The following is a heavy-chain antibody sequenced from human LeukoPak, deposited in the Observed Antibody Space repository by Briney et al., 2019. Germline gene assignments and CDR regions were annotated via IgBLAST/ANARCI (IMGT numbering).Heavy chain of an antibody. V-gene: IGHV3-23*01. J-gene: IGHJ4*02. Sequence: PGGSLRLSCAASGFTFSSSAMSWVRQALGRGGAWVSAIRNNGGYTYYEDSVHGRFTISRDNSKSTLCLQMNSLRAEDKGVYYCAKQLGYCSDGSCYFHYWGQGTLVTVSS. CDR3: AKQLGYCSDGSCYFHY. CDR1: GFTFSSSA. D-gene: IGHD2-15*01. CDR2: IRNNGGYT.